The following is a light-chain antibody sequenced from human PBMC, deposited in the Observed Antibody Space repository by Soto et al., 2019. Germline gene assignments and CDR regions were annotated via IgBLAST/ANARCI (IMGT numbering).Light chain of an antibody. CDR1: RSNIGNNA. J-gene: IGLJ3*02. Sequence: QSALTQTPSASGTPGQTVTISCSGSRSNIGNNAVSWYQQFPGTAPKLLIYNNNQRPSAVPDRFSGSKSGTSSSLAISGLPSEDEADYYCATWDDSLNARGVFGGGTQLTVL. CDR3: ATWDDSLNARGV. CDR2: NNN. V-gene: IGLV1-44*01.